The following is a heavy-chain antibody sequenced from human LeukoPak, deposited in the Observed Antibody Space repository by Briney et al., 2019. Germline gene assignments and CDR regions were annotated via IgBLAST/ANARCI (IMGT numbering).Heavy chain of an antibody. V-gene: IGHV3-53*04. D-gene: IGHD2-2*01. Sequence: GGSLRLSCAASGFTVSSNYMSWVRQAPGKGLEWVSVIYSGGSTYYADSVKGRFTISRHNSKNTLYLQMNSLRAEDTAVYYCAGGPGYCSSTSCYDYYYYYGMDVWGQGTTVTVSS. J-gene: IGHJ6*02. CDR1: GFTVSSNY. CDR3: AGGPGYCSSTSCYDYYYYYGMDV. CDR2: IYSGGST.